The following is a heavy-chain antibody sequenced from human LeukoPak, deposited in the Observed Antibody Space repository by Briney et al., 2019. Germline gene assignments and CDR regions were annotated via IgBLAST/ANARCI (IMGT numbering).Heavy chain of an antibody. CDR1: GYTFTGYY. Sequence: ASVKVSCKASGYTFTGYYMHWVRQAPGQGLEWMGWINPNSGGTNYAQKFQGRVTMTRDTSISTAYMELSRLRSDDTAVYYCARDGYYDFWSGYYHNWFDPWGQGTLVTASS. D-gene: IGHD3-3*01. CDR3: ARDGYYDFWSGYYHNWFDP. V-gene: IGHV1-2*02. J-gene: IGHJ5*02. CDR2: INPNSGGT.